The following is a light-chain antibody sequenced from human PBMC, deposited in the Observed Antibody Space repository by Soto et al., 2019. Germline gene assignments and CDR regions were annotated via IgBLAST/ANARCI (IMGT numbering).Light chain of an antibody. V-gene: IGKV3D-15*01. J-gene: IGKJ2*01. CDR3: QHFNDWPYT. CDR1: QSVSNN. Sequence: EIVLTQSPATLSVSPGERAALSCRASQSVSNNLAWYQQKPGQPPRLLIFGASTRATGIPARFSGSGSEAEFALTISTLQSEDFAIYYCQHFNDWPYTFGQGTKVDIK. CDR2: GAS.